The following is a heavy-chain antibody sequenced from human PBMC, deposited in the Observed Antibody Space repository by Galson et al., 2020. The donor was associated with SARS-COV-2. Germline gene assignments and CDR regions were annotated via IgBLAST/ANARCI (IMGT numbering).Heavy chain of an antibody. CDR3: ARDVPNFDWLPYPPYCDY. Sequence: ASVQVSCKASGYTFTSYGISWVRQAPGQGLEWMGWISAYNGNTNYAQKLQGRVTMTTDTSTSTAYLELRSLRSDDTAVYYCARDVPNFDWLPYPPYCDYGGQGTLVTVSS. V-gene: IGHV1-18*01. J-gene: IGHJ4*02. CDR2: ISAYNGNT. CDR1: GYTFTSYG. D-gene: IGHD3-9*01.